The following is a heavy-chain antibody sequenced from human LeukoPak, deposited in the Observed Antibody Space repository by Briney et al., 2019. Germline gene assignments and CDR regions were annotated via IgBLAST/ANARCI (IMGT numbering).Heavy chain of an antibody. V-gene: IGHV3-30*02. CDR1: GFTFSSYA. D-gene: IGHD6-19*01. CDR2: TRYDGTNK. CDR3: AKEYSSGHFYFDY. Sequence: PGGSLRLSCAAPGFTFSSYAMHWVRQAPGKGLEWVAFTRYDGTNKYYADSVKGRFTISRDNSKNTLYLQMNSLTPEDTAMYYCAKEYSSGHFYFDYWGQGTLVTVSS. J-gene: IGHJ4*02.